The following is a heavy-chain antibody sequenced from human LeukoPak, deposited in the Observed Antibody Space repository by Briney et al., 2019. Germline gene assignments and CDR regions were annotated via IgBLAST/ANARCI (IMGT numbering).Heavy chain of an antibody. V-gene: IGHV3-64*01. CDR1: GFTFSSYA. CDR2: ISSNGGST. D-gene: IGHD1-26*01. CDR3: ARDPYSGTYYQYYYYYMDV. J-gene: IGHJ6*03. Sequence: PGGSLRLSCAASGFTFSSYAMHWVRQAPGKGLEYVSAISSNGGSTYYANSVKGRFTISRDNSKNTLYLQMGSLRDEDTAIYYCARDPYSGTYYQYYYYYMDVWGKGTTVTVSS.